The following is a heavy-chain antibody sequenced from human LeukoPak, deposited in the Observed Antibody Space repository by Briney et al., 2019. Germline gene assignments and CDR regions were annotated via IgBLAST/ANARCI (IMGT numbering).Heavy chain of an antibody. CDR1: GGSISSYY. CDR3: ARAVGGDGSGSL. J-gene: IGHJ4*02. D-gene: IGHD3-10*01. V-gene: IGHV4-59*01. Sequence: PSETLSLTCTVSGGSISSYYWSWIRQSPGKGLEWISYIYYRVTSDYNPSLKSRVTMSVDMSTRQISLKLSSVTAADTAVYYCARAVGGDGSGSLWGPGTLVTVSS. CDR2: IYYRVTS.